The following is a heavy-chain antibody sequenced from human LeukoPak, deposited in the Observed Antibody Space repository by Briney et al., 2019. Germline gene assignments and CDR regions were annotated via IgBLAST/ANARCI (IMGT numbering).Heavy chain of an antibody. CDR1: GFTVSSNY. V-gene: IGHV3-53*01. CDR3: ARGEFDCSSTSCFYYFDY. D-gene: IGHD2-2*01. Sequence: GGSLRLSCAASGFTVSSNYMSWVRQAPGKGLEWVSVIYSDGSTYYEDSVKDRFTISRDNSKNTLYLQMNSLRAEDTAVYYCARGEFDCSSTSCFYYFDYWGQGTLVTVSS. J-gene: IGHJ4*02. CDR2: IYSDGST.